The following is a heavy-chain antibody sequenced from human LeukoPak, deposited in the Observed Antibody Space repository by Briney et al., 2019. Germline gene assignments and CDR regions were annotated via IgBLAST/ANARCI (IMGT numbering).Heavy chain of an antibody. CDR1: GLTVSTNY. CDR3: ARDWYTSGWYVPYGMDV. V-gene: IGHV3-66*01. CDR2: INSGGTA. D-gene: IGHD6-19*01. J-gene: IGHJ6*02. Sequence: GGSLRLSCAASGLTVSTNYMTWVRQAPGKGLEWLALINSGGTAFYADSMKARFTISRDTSKNTVYLQMNNLRVDDTAVYFCARDWYTSGWYVPYGMDVWGQGTTVTVSS.